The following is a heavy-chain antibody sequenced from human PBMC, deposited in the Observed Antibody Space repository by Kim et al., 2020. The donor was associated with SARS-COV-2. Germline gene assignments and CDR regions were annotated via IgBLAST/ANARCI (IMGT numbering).Heavy chain of an antibody. J-gene: IGHJ6*02. CDR3: ALMVYAKGAKADYYYYYGMDV. CDR1: GYTFTSYY. Sequence: ASVKVSCKASGYTFTSYYMHWVRQAPGQGLEWMGIINPSGGSTSYAQKFQGRVTMTRDTSTSTVYMELSSLRSEDTAVYYCALMVYAKGAKADYYYYYGMDVWAKGPRSPSP. V-gene: IGHV1-46*03. D-gene: IGHD2-8*01. CDR2: INPSGGST.